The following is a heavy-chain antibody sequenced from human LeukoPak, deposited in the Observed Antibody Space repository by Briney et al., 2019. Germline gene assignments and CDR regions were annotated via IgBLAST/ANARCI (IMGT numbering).Heavy chain of an antibody. V-gene: IGHV3-53*01. CDR2: IYSGGST. D-gene: IGHD6-19*01. Sequence: GGSLGLSCAASGFTVSSNYMSWVRQAPGKGLEWVSVIYSGGSTYYADSVKGRFTISRDNSKNTLYLQMNSLRAEDTAVYYCAREISGFPDYWGQGTLVTVSS. J-gene: IGHJ4*02. CDR1: GFTVSSNY. CDR3: AREISGFPDY.